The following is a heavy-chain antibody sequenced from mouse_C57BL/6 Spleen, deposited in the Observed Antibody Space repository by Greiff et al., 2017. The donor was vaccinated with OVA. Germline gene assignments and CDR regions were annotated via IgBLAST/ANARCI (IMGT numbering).Heavy chain of an antibody. CDR1: GFTFSSYA. CDR2: ISSGGDYI. D-gene: IGHD2-1*01. CDR3: TREGNFYFDY. Sequence: EVKVEESGEGLVKPGGSLKLSCAASGFTFSSYAMSWVRQTPEKRLEWVAYISSGGDYIYYADTVKGRFTISRDNARNTLYLQMSSLKSEDTAMYYCTREGNFYFDYWGKGTTLTVSS. J-gene: IGHJ2*01. V-gene: IGHV5-9-1*02.